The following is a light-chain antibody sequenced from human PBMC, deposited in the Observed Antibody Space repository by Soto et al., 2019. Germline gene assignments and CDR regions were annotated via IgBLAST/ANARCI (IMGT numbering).Light chain of an antibody. CDR3: QQYNNWPLT. V-gene: IGKV3-15*01. CDR2: GAS. CDR1: QSVSSN. J-gene: IGKJ4*01. Sequence: EIVLTQSPGTLSLSPGERATLSCRASQSVSSNLAWYQQKPGQAPRLLIYGASTRATGIPARFSGSGSGTESTLTISSLQSEDFAVYYCQQYNNWPLTFGGGTKVDIK.